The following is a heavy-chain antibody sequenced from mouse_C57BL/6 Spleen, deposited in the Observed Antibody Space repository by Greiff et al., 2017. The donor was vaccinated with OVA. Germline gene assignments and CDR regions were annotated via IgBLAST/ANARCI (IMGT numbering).Heavy chain of an antibody. CDR1: GYTFTSYG. J-gene: IGHJ1*03. Sequence: QVQLQQSGAELARPGASVKLSCKASGYTFTSYGISWVKQRTGQGLEWIGEIYPRSGNTYYTEKFKGKATLTADKSSSTAYMELRSLTSEDSAVYFCARTDYGSSFGVWGTGTTVTVSS. D-gene: IGHD1-1*01. CDR3: ARTDYGSSFGV. CDR2: IYPRSGNT. V-gene: IGHV1-81*01.